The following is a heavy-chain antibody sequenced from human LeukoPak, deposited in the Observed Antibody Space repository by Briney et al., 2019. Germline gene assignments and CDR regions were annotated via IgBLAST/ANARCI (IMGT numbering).Heavy chain of an antibody. CDR1: GGSLSGYY. CDR3: ARRRSLPGYCSSTSCPRGNAFDI. V-gene: IGHV4-34*01. Sequence: SETLSLTCAVYGGSLSGYYWSWIRQPPGKGLEWIGEINHSGSTNYNPSLKSRVTISVDTSKNQFSLKLSSVTAADTAVYYCARRRSLPGYCSSTSCPRGNAFDIWGQGTMVTVSS. J-gene: IGHJ3*02. D-gene: IGHD2-2*01. CDR2: INHSGST.